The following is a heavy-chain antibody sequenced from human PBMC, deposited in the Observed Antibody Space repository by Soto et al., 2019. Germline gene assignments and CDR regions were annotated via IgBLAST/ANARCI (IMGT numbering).Heavy chain of an antibody. CDR3: ARDLWVEPELYYYGMDV. CDR1: GDSISSADYY. J-gene: IGHJ6*04. CDR2: IFYSGTT. Sequence: SETLSLTCTVSGDSISSADYYWSWIRQTPGKGLEWIGHIFYSGTTYYNPSLKSRLTISVDTSKNHFSLRLTSVTAADTAVYYCARDLWVEPELYYYGMDVWGKGTTVTVSS. V-gene: IGHV4-30-4*01. D-gene: IGHD1-1*01.